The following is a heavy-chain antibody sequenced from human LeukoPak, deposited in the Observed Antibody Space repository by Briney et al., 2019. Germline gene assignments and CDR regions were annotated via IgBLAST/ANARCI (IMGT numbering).Heavy chain of an antibody. J-gene: IGHJ6*04. D-gene: IGHD3-10*01. CDR2: ISAYNGNT. Sequence: VSVKVSCKASGYTFTSYGISWVRQAPGQGLEWMGWISAYNGNTNYAQKLQGKVTMTTDTSTSTAYMELRSLRSDDTAVYYCAVSITMAYYYGMDVWGKGTTVTVSS. CDR3: AVSITMAYYYGMDV. V-gene: IGHV1-18*04. CDR1: GYTFTSYG.